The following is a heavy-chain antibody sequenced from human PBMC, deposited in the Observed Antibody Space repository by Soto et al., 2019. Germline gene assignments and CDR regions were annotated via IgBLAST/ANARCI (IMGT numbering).Heavy chain of an antibody. V-gene: IGHV1-69*13. CDR2: IIPIFGTA. J-gene: IGHJ6*02. D-gene: IGHD2-15*01. CDR1: GGTFSSYA. CDR3: AIDIIASCPWCHSPYGMDV. Sequence: SVKVSCKASGGTFSSYAISWVRQAPGQGLEWMGGIIPIFGTANYAQKFQGRVTITADESTSTAYMELSSLRSEDTAVYYCAIDIIASCPWCHSPYGMDVRGPGTTGT.